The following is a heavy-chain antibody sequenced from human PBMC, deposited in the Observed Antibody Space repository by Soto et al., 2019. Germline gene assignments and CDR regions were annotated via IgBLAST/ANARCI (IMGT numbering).Heavy chain of an antibody. D-gene: IGHD3-22*01. CDR2: IIPICGTA. J-gene: IGHJ3*02. CDR1: GGTFSSYA. CDR3: ARYGTYYYDSSGYYYVGVAFDI. Sequence: SVKDTRKGTGGTFSSYASSWVRPAPGQGREWMGGIIPICGTANYAQKFQGRVTITAYESTSTAYMELISLRSEDTAVYYCARYGTYYYDSSGYYYVGVAFDIWGQGTMVTVSS. V-gene: IGHV1-69*13.